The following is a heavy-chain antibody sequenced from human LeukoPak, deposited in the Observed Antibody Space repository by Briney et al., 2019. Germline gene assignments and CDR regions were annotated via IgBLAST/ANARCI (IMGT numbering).Heavy chain of an antibody. V-gene: IGHV5-51*01. Sequence: GESLKISCKGSGYSFTSNWIGWVRQMPGKGLEWMGIIYPGDSDTRYSLSFQGQVTISVDKSISTAYLQWSSLKASDTAMYYCARLGVRGVNGRAYFDYWGQGTLVTVSS. CDR3: ARLGVRGVNGRAYFDY. CDR2: IYPGDSDT. J-gene: IGHJ4*02. CDR1: GYSFTSNW. D-gene: IGHD3-10*01.